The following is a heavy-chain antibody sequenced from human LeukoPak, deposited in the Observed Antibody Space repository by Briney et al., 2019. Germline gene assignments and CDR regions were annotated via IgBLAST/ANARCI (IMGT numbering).Heavy chain of an antibody. CDR3: AHAGSYFYY. J-gene: IGHJ4*02. CDR1: GFSLSTRGGG. Sequence: SGPTLVNPTQTLTLTCTFSGFSLSTRGGGVGWIRRPPGKALEWLALIYWNDDKRYSPSLKSRLTITKDTSKNQVVLTMTNMDPVDTATYYCAHAGSYFYYWGQGTLVTVSS. CDR2: IYWNDDK. D-gene: IGHD1-26*01. V-gene: IGHV2-5*01.